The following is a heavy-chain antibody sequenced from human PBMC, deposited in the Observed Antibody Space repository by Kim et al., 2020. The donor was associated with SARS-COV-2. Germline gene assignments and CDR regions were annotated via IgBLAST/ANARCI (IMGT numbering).Heavy chain of an antibody. CDR3: AKRLGWELPPYYYYYGMDV. J-gene: IGHJ6*02. CDR2: ISGSGGST. CDR1: GFTFSSYA. V-gene: IGHV3-23*01. D-gene: IGHD1-26*01. Sequence: GGSLRLSCAASGFTFSSYAMSWVRQAPGKGLEWVSAISGSGGSTYYADSVKGRFTISRDNSKNTLYLQMNSLRAEDTAVYYCAKRLGWELPPYYYYYGMDVWGQGTTVTVSS.